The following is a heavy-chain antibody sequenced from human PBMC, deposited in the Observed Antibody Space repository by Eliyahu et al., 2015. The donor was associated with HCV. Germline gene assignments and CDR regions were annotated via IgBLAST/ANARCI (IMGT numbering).Heavy chain of an antibody. D-gene: IGHD2-15*01. Sequence: QVQLQESGPGLVKPSETLSLTCTVSGGSVSSGSYYWSWIRQPPGKGLEWIGYIYYSGGTNYNPSLKSRVTISVDTSKNQFSLKLSSVTAADTAVYYCARARVVAATFAHFDPWGQGTLVTVSS. CDR3: ARARVVAATFAHFDP. J-gene: IGHJ5*02. CDR1: GGSVSSGSYY. CDR2: IYYSGGT. V-gene: IGHV4-61*01.